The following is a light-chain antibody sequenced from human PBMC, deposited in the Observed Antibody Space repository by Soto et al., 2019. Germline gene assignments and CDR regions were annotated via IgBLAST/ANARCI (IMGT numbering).Light chain of an antibody. V-gene: IGKV2-40*01. Sequence: DIVMTQTPLSLPVTPGEPASISCRSSQSLLDSDDGNTYLDWYLQKPGQSPQLLIYTLSYRAYGVPDRLSGSGSGADFTLKISRVEAEDVGVYYCMQRIEFPWSTFGGGTKVEIK. CDR1: QSLLDSDDGNTY. J-gene: IGKJ4*01. CDR3: MQRIEFPWST. CDR2: TLS.